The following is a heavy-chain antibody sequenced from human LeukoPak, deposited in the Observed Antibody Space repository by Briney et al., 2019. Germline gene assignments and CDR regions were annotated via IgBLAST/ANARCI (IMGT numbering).Heavy chain of an antibody. CDR2: ISLAGQT. D-gene: IGHD1-26*01. J-gene: IGHJ4*02. CDR1: GGSISGTNW. Sequence: SETLSLTCGVSGGSISGTNWWSWVRQPPGQGLEWIGEISLAGQTNYNPSLNGRVTMSLDKSSHQLSLHLTSVTAADTATYFCSRESGPFCPFGYWGQGTLVIVSS. CDR3: SRESGPFCPFGY. V-gene: IGHV4/OR15-8*02.